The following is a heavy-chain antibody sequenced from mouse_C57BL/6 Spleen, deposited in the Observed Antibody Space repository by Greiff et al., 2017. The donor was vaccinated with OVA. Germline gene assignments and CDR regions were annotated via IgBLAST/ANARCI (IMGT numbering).Heavy chain of an antibody. CDR2: IDPSDSYT. Sequence: QVQLQQSGAELVMPGASVKLSCKASGYTFTSYWMHWVKQRPGQGLEWIGEIDPSDSYTNYNQKFKGKSTLTVDKSSSTAYMQLSSLTSEDSAVYYCAWDYYGSSHWYFDVWGTGTTVTVSS. CDR3: AWDYYGSSHWYFDV. D-gene: IGHD1-1*01. CDR1: GYTFTSYW. J-gene: IGHJ1*03. V-gene: IGHV1-69*01.